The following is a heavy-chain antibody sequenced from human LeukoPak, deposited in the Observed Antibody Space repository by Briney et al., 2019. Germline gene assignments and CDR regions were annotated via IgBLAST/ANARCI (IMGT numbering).Heavy chain of an antibody. J-gene: IGHJ3*02. CDR1: GFTFSSYS. D-gene: IGHD1-26*01. CDR3: ARTEWDSHPGSFDI. CDR2: IDISGSTI. Sequence: GGSLRLSCAASGFTFSSYSMNWVRQAPGKGLELISYIDISGSTIYYADSVKGRFTISRDNAKNSLYLQMNSLRDEDTAVFYCARTEWDSHPGSFDIWGQRTMVTVSS. V-gene: IGHV3-48*02.